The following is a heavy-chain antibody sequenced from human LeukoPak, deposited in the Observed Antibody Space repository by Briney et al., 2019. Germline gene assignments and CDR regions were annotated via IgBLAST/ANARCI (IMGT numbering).Heavy chain of an antibody. CDR2: INHSGST. CDR3: ARPRYGSGSLDS. CDR1: GESFSGHY. D-gene: IGHD3-10*01. V-gene: IGHV4-34*01. Sequence: AETLSLTCAVYGESFSGHYWTRIRQPPGKGLEWIGEINHSGSTTSNPSLNNRVTISVDTSKNQFSLKLTSVTAADTAVYYCARPRYGSGSLDSWGQGTPVTGSS. J-gene: IGHJ4*02.